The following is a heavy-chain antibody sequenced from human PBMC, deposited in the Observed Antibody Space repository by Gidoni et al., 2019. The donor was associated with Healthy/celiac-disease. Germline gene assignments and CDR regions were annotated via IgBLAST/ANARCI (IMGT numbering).Heavy chain of an antibody. CDR3: ARVIAARPFYYYGMDV. Sequence: QVQQVESGGGLVKPGGSLGRSCAASGFTFSDYYLSWIRQAPVKGLEWVPYIRSSSSYTNDADSVKGLFTISRDNAKNSLYLQMTSLRADDTAVYYCARVIAARPFYYYGMDVWGQGTTVTVSS. D-gene: IGHD6-6*01. J-gene: IGHJ6*02. CDR1: GFTFSDYY. V-gene: IGHV3-11*06. CDR2: IRSSSSYT.